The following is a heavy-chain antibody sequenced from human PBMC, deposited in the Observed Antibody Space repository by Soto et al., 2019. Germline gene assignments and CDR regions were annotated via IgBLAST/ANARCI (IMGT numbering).Heavy chain of an antibody. V-gene: IGHV4-30-4*01. D-gene: IGHD3-10*01. CDR2: IYYSGST. J-gene: IGHJ4*02. CDR3: ARVVVRGVDDY. Sequence: LSLTCTVSGGSISSGDYYWSWIRQPPGKGLEWIGYIYYSGSTYYNPSLKSRVTISVDTSKNQFSLKLSSVTAADTAVYYCARVVVRGVDDYWGQGTLVTVSS. CDR1: GGSISSGDYY.